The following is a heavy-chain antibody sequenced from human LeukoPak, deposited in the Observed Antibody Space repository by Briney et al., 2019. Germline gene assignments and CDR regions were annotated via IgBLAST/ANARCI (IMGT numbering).Heavy chain of an antibody. CDR3: AKTSTGAAAGTDY. Sequence: GASLRLSCAASGFTFSSYAMSWVRQAPGKGLEGVSAISGSGGSTYYADSVKGRFTISRDNSKNTLYLQMNSLRAEDTAVYYCAKTSTGAAAGTDYWGQGTLVTVSS. D-gene: IGHD6-13*01. CDR1: GFTFSSYA. J-gene: IGHJ4*02. V-gene: IGHV3-23*01. CDR2: ISGSGGST.